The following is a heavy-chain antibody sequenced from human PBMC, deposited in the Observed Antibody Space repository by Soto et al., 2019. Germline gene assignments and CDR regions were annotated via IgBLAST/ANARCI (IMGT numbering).Heavy chain of an antibody. J-gene: IGHJ4*02. CDR2: IYYSGST. CDR1: GGSVSSGSYY. CDR3: ARESITGTSYGHLRDY. D-gene: IGHD1-7*01. V-gene: IGHV4-61*01. Sequence: PSETLSLTCTVSGGSVSSGSYYWSGIRQPPGKGLEWIGYIYYSGSTNYNPSLKSRVTISVDTSKNQFSLKLSSVTAADTAVYYCARESITGTSYGHLRDYWGQGTLVTVSS.